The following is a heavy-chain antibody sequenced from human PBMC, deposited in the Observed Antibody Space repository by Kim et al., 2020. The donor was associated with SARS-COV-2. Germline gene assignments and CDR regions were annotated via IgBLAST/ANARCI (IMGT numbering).Heavy chain of an antibody. CDR2: IYSGGST. V-gene: IGHV3-66*01. CDR1: GFTVSSNY. D-gene: IGHD5-12*01. Sequence: GGSLRLSCAASGFTVSSNYMSWVRQAPGKGLEWVSVIYSGGSTYYADSVKGRFTISRDNSKNTLYLQMNSLRAEDTAVYYCARDGGYSGYEDYYFDYWGQGTLVTVSA. J-gene: IGHJ4*02. CDR3: ARDGGYSGYEDYYFDY.